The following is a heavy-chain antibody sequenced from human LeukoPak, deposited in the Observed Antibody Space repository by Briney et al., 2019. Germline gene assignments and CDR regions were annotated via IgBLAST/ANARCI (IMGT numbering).Heavy chain of an antibody. Sequence: PSETLSLTCTVSGGSISSNTYHWSWIRQPPGKGLEWIGYMYYTGATSYNPSLKSRVTISLDMSKNQFSLKLHSVTAADTAVYYCARFRGSGWYYFDSWGQGTLVTVSS. CDR1: GGSISSNTYH. V-gene: IGHV4-61*01. CDR3: ARFRGSGWYYFDS. D-gene: IGHD6-19*01. CDR2: MYYTGAT. J-gene: IGHJ4*02.